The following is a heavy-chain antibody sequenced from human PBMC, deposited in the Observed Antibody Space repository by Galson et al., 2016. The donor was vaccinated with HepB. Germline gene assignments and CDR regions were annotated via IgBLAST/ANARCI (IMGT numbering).Heavy chain of an antibody. V-gene: IGHV3-23*01. J-gene: IGHJ1*01. CDR2: ISSGGTT. D-gene: IGHD6-13*01. CDR1: GFTFNIYA. Sequence: SLRLSCAASGFTFNIYAMSWVRLAPGKGLEWVSAISSGGTTYYADSVKGRFTIPRDNSKNTLSLQMNSRRAEDTAVYYCAKDRDSNWYEKYFQLWGQGTLVTVSS. CDR3: AKDRDSNWYEKYFQL.